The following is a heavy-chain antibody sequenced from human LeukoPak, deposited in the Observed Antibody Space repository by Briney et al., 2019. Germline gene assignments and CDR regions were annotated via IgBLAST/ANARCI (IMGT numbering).Heavy chain of an antibody. D-gene: IGHD1-26*01. Sequence: SETLSLTCTVSGGSISSSSYYWGWIRQPPGKGLEWIGSIYYSGSTYYNPSLKSRVTISVDTSKNQFSLKLSSVTAADTAVYYCARSGSYDYWGQGTLVTVSS. J-gene: IGHJ4*02. CDR2: IYYSGST. V-gene: IGHV4-39*07. CDR1: GGSISSSSYY. CDR3: ARSGSYDY.